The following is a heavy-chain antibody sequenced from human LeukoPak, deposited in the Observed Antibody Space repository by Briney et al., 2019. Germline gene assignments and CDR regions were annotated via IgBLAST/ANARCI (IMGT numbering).Heavy chain of an antibody. CDR3: VRDGDTSGYTN. J-gene: IGHJ1*01. D-gene: IGHD3-22*01. V-gene: IGHV3-7*01. CDR1: GFTFSSYW. CDR2: IKQDGSEK. Sequence: PGGSLRLSCAASGFTFSSYWMHWVRQAPGKGLEWVANIKQDGSEKYYVDSVKGRFTISRDNAKNSLYLQMSSLRAEDTAVYSCVRDGDTSGYTNWGQGTLVTVSS.